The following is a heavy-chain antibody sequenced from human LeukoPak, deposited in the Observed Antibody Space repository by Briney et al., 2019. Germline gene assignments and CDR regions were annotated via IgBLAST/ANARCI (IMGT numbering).Heavy chain of an antibody. J-gene: IGHJ5*02. V-gene: IGHV4-59*12. CDR1: GGSISSYY. CDR2: IYYSGST. Sequence: SETLSLTCTVSGGSISSYYWSWIRQPPGKGLEWIGYIYYSGSTNYKPSLKSRVTISVDTSKNQFSLKLSSVTAADTAVYYCAREMWSAAATTYDWFDPWGQGTLVTVSS. D-gene: IGHD6-13*01. CDR3: AREMWSAAATTYDWFDP.